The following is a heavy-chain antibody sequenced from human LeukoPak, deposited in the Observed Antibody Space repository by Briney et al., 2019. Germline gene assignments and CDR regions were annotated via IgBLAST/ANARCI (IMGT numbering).Heavy chain of an antibody. CDR2: IFGGTGST. CDR1: GFTFSNYA. Sequence: AGGSLRLSCVASGFTFSNYAMSWVRQAPGEGLEWVSCIFGGTGSTYYADSVKGRVTISRDNSRNTVYLQMNSLRVEDTAVHYCAKDRTFYSDFTAYYFSPPLQHYWGQGALVTVSS. J-gene: IGHJ4*02. V-gene: IGHV3-23*01. CDR3: AKDRTFYSDFTAYYFSPPLQHY. D-gene: IGHD3-22*01.